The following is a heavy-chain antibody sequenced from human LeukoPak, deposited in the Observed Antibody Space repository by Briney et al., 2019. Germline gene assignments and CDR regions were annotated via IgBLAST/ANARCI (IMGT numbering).Heavy chain of an antibody. J-gene: IGHJ3*02. Sequence: GGSLRLSCAGSGFTFRFYAMTWVRLATGKGLEWVSGISGDASVSRHADSVKGRFNISRDNSKNTLYLQLNGLRVEDTAIYYCAKAYSSSLYGDAFHIWGQGTMVTVSP. CDR2: ISGDASVS. V-gene: IGHV3-23*01. CDR1: GFTFRFYA. CDR3: AKAYSSSLYGDAFHI. D-gene: IGHD6-13*01.